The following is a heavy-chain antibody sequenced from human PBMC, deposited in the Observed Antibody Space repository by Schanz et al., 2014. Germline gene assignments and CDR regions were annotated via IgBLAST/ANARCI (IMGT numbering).Heavy chain of an antibody. CDR2: VFPNGIT. J-gene: IGHJ5*02. V-gene: IGHV4-61*02. D-gene: IGHD6-25*01. Sequence: QVQLQESGPGLVKPSQTLSLTCTVSGGSIRSGTYYWSWIRQPAGKALEWVGRVFPNGITNYNPSLKSRVTISRAPSKNQFSLKLSSVTAADTAVYYCAREPLSGYNWFDPWGQGSLVTVSS. CDR3: AREPLSGYNWFDP. CDR1: GGSIRSGTYY.